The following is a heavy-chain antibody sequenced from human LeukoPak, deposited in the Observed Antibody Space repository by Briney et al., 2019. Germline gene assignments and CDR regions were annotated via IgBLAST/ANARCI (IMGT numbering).Heavy chain of an antibody. J-gene: IGHJ4*02. Sequence: TSETLSLTCTVSGGSISSSSYYWGWIRQPPGKGLEWIGSIYYSGSTYYNPSLKSRVTISVDTSKNQFSLKLSSVTAADTAVYYCAKFSYCSGGSCYPSHWGQGTLVTVSS. CDR2: IYYSGST. D-gene: IGHD2-15*01. CDR1: GGSISSSSYY. CDR3: AKFSYCSGGSCYPSH. V-gene: IGHV4-39*01.